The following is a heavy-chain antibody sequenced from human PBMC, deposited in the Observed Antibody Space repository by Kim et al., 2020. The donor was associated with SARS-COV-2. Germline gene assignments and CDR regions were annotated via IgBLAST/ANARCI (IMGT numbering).Heavy chain of an antibody. J-gene: IGHJ1*01. Sequence: PSLTRRGTISADTYKNQFSLKLSSVTAADTAVYYCARYGEYSSDWYRFFQHWGQGTLVTVSS. D-gene: IGHD6-19*01. V-gene: IGHV4-34*01. CDR3: ARYGEYSSDWYRFFQH.